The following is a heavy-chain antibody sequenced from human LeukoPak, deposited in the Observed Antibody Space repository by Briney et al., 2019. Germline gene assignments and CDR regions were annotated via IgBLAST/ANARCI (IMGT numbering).Heavy chain of an antibody. CDR2: IYYSGST. V-gene: IGHV4-39*02. J-gene: IGHJ4*02. CDR3: AREAVAGSFDY. D-gene: IGHD6-19*01. CDR1: GGSISSSSYY. Sequence: SETLSLTCTVSGGSISSSSYYWGWIRQPPGKGLEWIGSIYYSGSTYYNPSLKSRVTISVDTSKNQFSLKLSSVAAADTAVYYCAREAVAGSFDYWGQGTLVTVSS.